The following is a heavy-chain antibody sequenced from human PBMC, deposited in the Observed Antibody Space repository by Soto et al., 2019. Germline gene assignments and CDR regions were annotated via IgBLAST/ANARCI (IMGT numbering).Heavy chain of an antibody. D-gene: IGHD1-20*01. CDR2: IKKLSDGGKA. CDR3: ATAPRINGNDFIFGVDL. J-gene: IGHJ5*01. V-gene: IGHV3-15*01. Sequence: PGGSRRLPFAASGFTFPKAIMNWFRQAPGKGLEGVGCIKKLSDGGKADCSSPVDGRSTSSRDDSKSSLYVQMNSLRADATGIYYCATAPRINGNDFIFGVDLWGQGTMVTVSS. CDR1: GFTFPKAI.